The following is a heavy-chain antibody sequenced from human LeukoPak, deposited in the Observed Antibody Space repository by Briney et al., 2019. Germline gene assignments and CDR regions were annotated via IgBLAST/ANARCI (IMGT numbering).Heavy chain of an antibody. CDR2: IYTSGST. J-gene: IGHJ4*02. V-gene: IGHV4-61*02. CDR3: ARHKGKGHFDY. Sequence: NPSETLSLTCTVSGGSISSGSYYWSWIRQPAGKGLEWIGRIYTSGSTNYNPSLKSRVTISVDTSKNQFSLKLSSVTAADTAVYYCARHKGKGHFDYWGQGTLVTVSS. CDR1: GGSISSGSYY.